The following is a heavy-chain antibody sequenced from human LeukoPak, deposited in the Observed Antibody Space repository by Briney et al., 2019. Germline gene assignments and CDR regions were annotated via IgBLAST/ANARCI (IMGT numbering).Heavy chain of an antibody. Sequence: KASETLSLTCTVSGDSISSSSYYWGWIRQTPGKGLEWIGSIYYSGSTHYNPSLKSRVTISVDTSKNQFSLKLSSVTAADTAVYYCTRRLSSGGYRAIDYWGQGTLVTVSS. J-gene: IGHJ4*02. CDR2: IYYSGST. D-gene: IGHD6-19*01. CDR1: GDSISSSSYY. CDR3: TRRLSSGGYRAIDY. V-gene: IGHV4-39*01.